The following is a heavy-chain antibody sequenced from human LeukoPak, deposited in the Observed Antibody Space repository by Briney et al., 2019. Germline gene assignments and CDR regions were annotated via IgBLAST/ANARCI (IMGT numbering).Heavy chain of an antibody. CDR2: INHSGST. CDR3: ATNPRGFFGSANLLGEAP. J-gene: IGHJ5*02. Sequence: SETLSLTCTVYGGSFSGYYWSWVRQPPGKGLEWIGEINHSGSTNYNPSLKSRVSISIDTSRNQFSLKLTSVTAADTAVYFCATNPRGFFGSANLLGEAPWGQGTLVTVSS. D-gene: IGHD3-10*01. V-gene: IGHV4-34*01. CDR1: GGSFSGYY.